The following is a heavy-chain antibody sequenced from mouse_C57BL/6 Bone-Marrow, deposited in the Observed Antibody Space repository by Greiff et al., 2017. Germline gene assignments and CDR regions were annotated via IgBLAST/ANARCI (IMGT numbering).Heavy chain of an antibody. Sequence: QVQLQQSGAELVRPGTSVKVSCKASGYAFTNYLIEWVKQRPGQGLEWIGVINPGSGGTNYNEKFKGKATLTADKSSSTAYMQLSSLTSADSAVYFCARDYYGSSYAMDYWGQGTSVTVSS. CDR1: GYAFTNYL. J-gene: IGHJ4*01. CDR2: INPGSGGT. V-gene: IGHV1-54*01. D-gene: IGHD1-1*01. CDR3: ARDYYGSSYAMDY.